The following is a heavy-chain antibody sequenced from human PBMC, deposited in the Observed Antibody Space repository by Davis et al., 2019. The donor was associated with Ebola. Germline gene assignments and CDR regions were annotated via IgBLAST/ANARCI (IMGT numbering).Heavy chain of an antibody. V-gene: IGHV3-7*03. J-gene: IGHJ4*02. CDR2: IKEDGSEK. CDR1: GFTFSSYW. CDR3: ARELFGGDDYGG. D-gene: IGHD5-12*01. Sequence: PGGSLRLSCAASGFTFSSYWMTWVRQASGKGLEWVANIKEDGSEKYYVDSVKGRFTISRDNAKNSLYLQMNSLRAEDTAVYYCARELFGGDDYGGWGQGTLVTVSS.